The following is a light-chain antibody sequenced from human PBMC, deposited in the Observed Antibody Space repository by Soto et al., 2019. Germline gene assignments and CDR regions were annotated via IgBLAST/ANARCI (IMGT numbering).Light chain of an antibody. V-gene: IGLV4-69*01. CDR2: LNSDGSH. CDR3: QTWGTGIRV. J-gene: IGLJ3*02. CDR1: SGHSTYS. Sequence: QAVVTQPPSAAASLGASVKLTCILSSGHSTYSIAWHQQQPQKGPRYLMKLNSDGSHTRGDGIPDRFSGSSSGAERYLTISRLQSEDEADYYCQTWGTGIRVFGGGTKLTVL.